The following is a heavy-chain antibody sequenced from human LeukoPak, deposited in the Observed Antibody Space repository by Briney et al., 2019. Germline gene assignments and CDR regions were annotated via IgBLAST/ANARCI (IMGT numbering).Heavy chain of an antibody. Sequence: SETLSLTCAVYAGSLSGYYWTWIRQPPGKGLEWIGEINHSGSTNYNPSLKSRVTISVDTSKNQFSLKLSSVTAADTAVYYCARGAYYGDYAPYFDYWGQGTLVTVSS. CDR1: AGSLSGYY. CDR2: INHSGST. D-gene: IGHD4-17*01. J-gene: IGHJ4*02. V-gene: IGHV4-34*01. CDR3: ARGAYYGDYAPYFDY.